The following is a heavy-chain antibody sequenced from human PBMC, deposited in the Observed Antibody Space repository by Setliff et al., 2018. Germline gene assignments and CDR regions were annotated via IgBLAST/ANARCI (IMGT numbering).Heavy chain of an antibody. CDR2: IYHSGST. CDR1: GDSISSSNW. J-gene: IGHJ4*02. D-gene: IGHD1-7*01. Sequence: SETLSLTCAVSGDSISSSNWWNWVRQPPGKGLEWIGEIYHSGSTKYNPSLKSRVTISVDTSKNQFSLKLSSVTAADTAVYYCARGPNWNYEGAWNYWGQGTLVTVSS. CDR3: ARGPNWNYEGAWNY. V-gene: IGHV4-4*02.